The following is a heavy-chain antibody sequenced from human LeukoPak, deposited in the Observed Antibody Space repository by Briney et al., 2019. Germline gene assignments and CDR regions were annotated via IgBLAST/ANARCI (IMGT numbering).Heavy chain of an antibody. CDR3: AREDRYCSSTSRYTWDY. J-gene: IGHJ4*02. V-gene: IGHV4-39*07. Sequence: SETLSLTCTVSGVSISSSNYFWAWIRQSPGKGLEWIGSIYFRGSISSSPSLKSRVTISIDASKNQFSLKLTSVTAADTAVYYCAREDRYCSSTSRYTWDYWGQGTLVAV. CDR1: GVSISSSNYF. CDR2: IYFRGSI. D-gene: IGHD2-2*02.